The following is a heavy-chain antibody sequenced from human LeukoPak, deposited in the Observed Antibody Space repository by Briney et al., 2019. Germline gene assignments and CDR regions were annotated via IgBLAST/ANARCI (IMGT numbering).Heavy chain of an antibody. V-gene: IGHV3-23*01. CDR2: ISGSGGST. CDR3: SKGAAAIRYFDWLLDY. D-gene: IGHD3-9*01. CDR1: GFTFSSYW. J-gene: IGHJ4*02. Sequence: GGSLRLSCAASGFTFSSYWMSWVHQAPGKGLEWVSAISGSGGSTYYADSVKGRFTISRDNSKNTLYLQMNSLRAEDTAVYYCSKGAAAIRYFDWLLDYWGQGTLVTVSS.